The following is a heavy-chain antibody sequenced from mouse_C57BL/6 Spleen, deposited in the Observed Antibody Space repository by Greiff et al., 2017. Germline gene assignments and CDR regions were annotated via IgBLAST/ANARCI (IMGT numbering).Heavy chain of an antibody. J-gene: IGHJ1*03. CDR1: GFSLTSYG. CDR3: ATPFYGNWYFDV. CDR2: IWRGGST. Sequence: VNLVESGPGLVQPSQRLSITCKVSGFSLTSYGVHWVRQSPGKGLEWLGVIWRGGSTAYNAAFMSRPSLPQDNSKSKVFFKMNSLKADDTAIYYCATPFYGNWYFDVWGTGTTVTVSS. D-gene: IGHD2-10*01. V-gene: IGHV2-5*01.